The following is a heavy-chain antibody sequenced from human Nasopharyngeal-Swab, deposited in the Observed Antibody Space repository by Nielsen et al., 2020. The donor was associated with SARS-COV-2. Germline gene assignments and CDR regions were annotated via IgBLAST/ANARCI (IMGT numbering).Heavy chain of an antibody. CDR1: GFTFNIYA. V-gene: IGHV3-23*01. CDR3: AKDDVVRGDAFDI. D-gene: IGHD3-10*01. Sequence: GGSLRLSCIASGFTFNIYAMAWVRRTPGRGLQWVSGISASGGSKYYTDSVKGRFAVSRDNSRNTLYLQMHSLRVEDTALYYCAKDDVVRGDAFDIWGQGTMVTVSS. CDR2: ISASGGSK. J-gene: IGHJ3*02.